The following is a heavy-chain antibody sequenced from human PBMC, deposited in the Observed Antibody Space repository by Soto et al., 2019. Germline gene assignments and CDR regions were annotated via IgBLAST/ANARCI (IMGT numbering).Heavy chain of an antibody. Sequence: SETLSLTCTVSGGSISSYYWSWIRQPPGKGLEWIGYMYNTGSTVYNPSLKSRVTISVDTSKNQFSLKLNAVTAADTAVYYCARDLWGYCGTDCSPLDVWAQGTTVTVSS. CDR2: MYNTGST. D-gene: IGHD2-21*02. V-gene: IGHV4-59*01. CDR3: ARDLWGYCGTDCSPLDV. J-gene: IGHJ6*02. CDR1: GGSISSYY.